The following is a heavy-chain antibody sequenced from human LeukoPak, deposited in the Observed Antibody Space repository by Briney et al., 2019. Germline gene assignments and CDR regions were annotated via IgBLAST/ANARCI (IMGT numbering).Heavy chain of an antibody. Sequence: GGSLRLSCTASGLTFGDYAMSWFRQAPGKGLEWVGFIRSKAYGGTTEYAASVKGRFTISRDDSKSIAYLQMNSLRTEDTAVYYCTRVGGYDILTGYYFYWGQGTLVTVSS. CDR3: TRVGGYDILTGYYFY. V-gene: IGHV3-49*03. CDR1: GLTFGDYA. D-gene: IGHD3-9*01. J-gene: IGHJ4*02. CDR2: IRSKAYGGTT.